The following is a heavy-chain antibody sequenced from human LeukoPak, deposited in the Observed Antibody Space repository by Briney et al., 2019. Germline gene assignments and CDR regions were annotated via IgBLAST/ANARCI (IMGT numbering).Heavy chain of an antibody. V-gene: IGHV1-46*01. J-gene: IGHJ4*02. CDR1: GYTFASYY. CDR3: VTSNNDIAAPDY. CDR2: INPSGGST. Sequence: ASVKVSCKASGYTFASYYMHWVRQAPGQGLEWMGIINPSGGSTSYAQKFQGRVTMTRDTSTSTVYMELSSLRSEDTAVYYCVTSNNDIAAPDYWGLGTLVTVSS. D-gene: IGHD6-25*01.